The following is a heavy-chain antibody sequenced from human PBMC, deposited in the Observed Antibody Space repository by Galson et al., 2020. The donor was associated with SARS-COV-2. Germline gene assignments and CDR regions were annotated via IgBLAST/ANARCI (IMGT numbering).Heavy chain of an antibody. CDR3: ARDSGYCTDGVCYRYWYFDL. J-gene: IGHJ2*01. V-gene: IGHV4-4*02. CDR2: ISQSVTT. D-gene: IGHD2-8*01. Sequence: SETLSLTCTVSGGSISNNDWRSWVRQPPGKGLEWIGEISQSVTTHYNPSLKSRVTISGDKSKNQISLKLSSVTAADTAVYYCARDSGYCTDGVCYRYWYFDLWGRGTLVTVSS. CDR1: GGSISNNDW.